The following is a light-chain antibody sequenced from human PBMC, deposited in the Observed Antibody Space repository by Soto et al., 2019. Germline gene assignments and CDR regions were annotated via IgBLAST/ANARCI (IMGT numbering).Light chain of an antibody. V-gene: IGKV1-5*03. CDR2: KAS. Sequence: DIQMTQSPSTLSAFVGDRVTITCRASQSIDRWLAWYQQKPGKAPKVLIYKASSLGSGVPSRFSGSGGSGSGTEFTLTISSLQPDDFATYYCQQYNSYPGTFGQGTKVEVK. CDR1: QSIDRW. J-gene: IGKJ1*01. CDR3: QQYNSYPGT.